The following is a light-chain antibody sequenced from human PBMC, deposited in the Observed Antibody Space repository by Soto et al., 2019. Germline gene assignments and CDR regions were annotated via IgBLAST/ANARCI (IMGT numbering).Light chain of an antibody. J-gene: IGKJ4*01. Sequence: EIVMTQSPATLSVSPGERATLSCRASQTVTRYLAWYQQKPGQAPRLLIYHASRRAAGIPARFSGSGFGTAFTLTISRLEAEDFAVYYCQQHSTRLTFGGGTKVDIK. CDR3: QQHSTRLT. V-gene: IGKV3-11*01. CDR1: QTVTRY. CDR2: HAS.